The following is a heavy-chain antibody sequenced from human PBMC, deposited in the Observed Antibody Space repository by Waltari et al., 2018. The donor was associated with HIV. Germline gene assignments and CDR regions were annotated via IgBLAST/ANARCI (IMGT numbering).Heavy chain of an antibody. J-gene: IGHJ5*02. CDR1: GFTFSSYW. CDR3: ARESEGYYASGTGNWFDP. V-gene: IGHV3-74*01. CDR2: ITRDGSST. Sequence: EVQLVESGGGLVQPGGSLRLSCAASGFTFSSYWMHWVRQAPGKGLVWGSRITRDGSSTSYADSVKVRVTISRDNAKNTLYLQMNSLGAEDTAVYYCARESEGYYASGTGNWFDPWGQGTLVTVSS. D-gene: IGHD3-10*01.